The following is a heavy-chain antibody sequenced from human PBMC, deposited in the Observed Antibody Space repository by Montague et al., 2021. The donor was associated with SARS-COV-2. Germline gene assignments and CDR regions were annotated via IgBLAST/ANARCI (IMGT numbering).Heavy chain of an antibody. CDR3: ARERVLQFFDLDVAFDI. V-gene: IGHV3-21*01. D-gene: IGHD3-9*01. CDR1: GFAFTTYT. J-gene: IGHJ3*02. Sequence: SLRLSCAASGFAFTTYTMSWVRQAPGKGLDWVSSVTSSGAYIYYADSVEGRFTISRDNAKKSLYLQMNSLRAEDTAVYYCARERVLQFFDLDVAFDIWGQGTTVTVSS. CDR2: VTSSGAYI.